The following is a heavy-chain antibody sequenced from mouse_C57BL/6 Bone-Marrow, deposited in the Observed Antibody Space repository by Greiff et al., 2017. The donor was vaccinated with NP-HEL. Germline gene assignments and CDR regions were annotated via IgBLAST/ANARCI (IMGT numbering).Heavy chain of an antibody. CDR1: GFTFSSYG. Sequence: DVKLVESGGDLVKPGGSLKLSCAASGFTFSSYGMSWVRQTPDKRLEWVATISSGGSYTYYPDSVKGRFTISRDNAKNTLYLQMSSLKSEDTAMYYCARRYGSSYDAMDYWGQGTSVTVSS. D-gene: IGHD1-1*01. CDR3: ARRYGSSYDAMDY. J-gene: IGHJ4*01. CDR2: ISSGGSYT. V-gene: IGHV5-6*02.